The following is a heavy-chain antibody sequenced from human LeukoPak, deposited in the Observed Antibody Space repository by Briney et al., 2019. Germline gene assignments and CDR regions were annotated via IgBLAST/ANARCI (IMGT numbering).Heavy chain of an antibody. Sequence: SETLSLTCTVSGGSISSYYWSWIRQPAGKGLEWIGRIYTSGSTNYNPSLKSRVTMSVDTSKNQFSLQLNSVTPEDTAVYYCARSPGMVRGILRENYFDYWGQGTLVTVSS. CDR1: GGSISSYY. CDR2: IYTSGST. CDR3: ARSPGMVRGILRENYFDY. J-gene: IGHJ4*02. V-gene: IGHV4-4*07. D-gene: IGHD3-10*01.